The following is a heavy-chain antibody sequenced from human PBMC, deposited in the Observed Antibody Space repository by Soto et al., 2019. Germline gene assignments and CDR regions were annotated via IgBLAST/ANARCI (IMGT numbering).Heavy chain of an antibody. CDR1: GFTFSSYA. J-gene: IGHJ5*01. D-gene: IGHD6-13*01. CDR3: AKDTYESSWYPNFLDS. V-gene: IGHV3-23*01. Sequence: GGSLRLSCAASGFTFSSYAMGWVRQAPGKGLEWVSTIGGSGFSIYYADSVKGRFTISRDNSKNTLYLQMNSLRADDTALYYCAKDTYESSWYPNFLDSWGQGTLVTVSS. CDR2: IGGSGFSI.